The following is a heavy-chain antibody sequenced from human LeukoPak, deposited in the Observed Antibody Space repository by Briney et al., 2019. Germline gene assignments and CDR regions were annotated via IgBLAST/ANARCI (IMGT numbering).Heavy chain of an antibody. Sequence: GGSLRLSCAASEFTFSNYWMHWVRQAPGKGLVWVSRINTDGNTTNYADSVKGRFTISRDNAKNTLYLQMNSLRAEDTGVYYCARVRGGSNTPFDYWGQGTLATVSS. CDR1: EFTFSNYW. CDR2: INTDGNTT. V-gene: IGHV3-74*01. D-gene: IGHD4/OR15-4a*01. J-gene: IGHJ4*02. CDR3: ARVRGGSNTPFDY.